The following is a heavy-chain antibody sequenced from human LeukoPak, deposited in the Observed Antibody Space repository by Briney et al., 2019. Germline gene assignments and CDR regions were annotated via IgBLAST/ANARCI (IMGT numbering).Heavy chain of an antibody. D-gene: IGHD4-17*01. J-gene: IGHJ4*02. Sequence: SETLSLTCAVYGGSFSGYYWSWIRQPPGKGLEWIGEINHSGSTNYNPSLKSRVTISVDTSKNQFSLKLSSVTAADTAVYYCARDYGGKGIDYWGQGTLVTVSS. CDR1: GGSFSGYY. V-gene: IGHV4-34*01. CDR3: ARDYGGKGIDY. CDR2: INHSGST.